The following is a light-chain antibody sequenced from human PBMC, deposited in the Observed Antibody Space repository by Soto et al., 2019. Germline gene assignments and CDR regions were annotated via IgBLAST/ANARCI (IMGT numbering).Light chain of an antibody. V-gene: IGKV1-5*03. J-gene: IGKJ1*01. CDR3: QQYNGYWT. Sequence: DIQMTQSPSTLSASVGDRVTITCRASQSISGSLAWYQQKPGKAPKLLIYEASNLKSGVPSRFSGSGPGTEYTLTISSLQPDDSASYYCQQYNGYWTFGKGTRVEIK. CDR1: QSISGS. CDR2: EAS.